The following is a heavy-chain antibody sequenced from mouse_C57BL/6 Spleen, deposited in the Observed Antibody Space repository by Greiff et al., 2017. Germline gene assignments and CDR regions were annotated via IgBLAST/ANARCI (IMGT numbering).Heavy chain of an antibody. J-gene: IGHJ3*01. CDR3: ARVWDEGAY. Sequence: EVKLMESGPELVKPGASVKIPCKASGYTFTDYNMDWVKQSHGKSLEWIGDINPNNGGTIYNQKFKGKATLTVDKSSSTAYMELRSLTSEDTAVYYCARVWDEGAYWGQGTLVTVSA. CDR1: GYTFTDYN. D-gene: IGHD4-1*01. V-gene: IGHV1-18*01. CDR2: INPNNGGT.